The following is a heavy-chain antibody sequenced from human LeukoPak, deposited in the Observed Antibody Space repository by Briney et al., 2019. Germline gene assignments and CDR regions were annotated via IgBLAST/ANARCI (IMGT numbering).Heavy chain of an antibody. Sequence: AGGSLRLSCAASGFIFNNNAIHWVRQAPSKGPEWVAVISFDGRDKHHADSVKGRFTISRDNSKNTLYLQMSSLRVEDTAMYYCAGDLRKSADYYFDYWGQGTLVTVSS. CDR2: ISFDGRDK. CDR3: AGDLRKSADYYFDY. D-gene: IGHD3/OR15-3a*01. V-gene: IGHV3-30*04. CDR1: GFIFNNNA. J-gene: IGHJ4*02.